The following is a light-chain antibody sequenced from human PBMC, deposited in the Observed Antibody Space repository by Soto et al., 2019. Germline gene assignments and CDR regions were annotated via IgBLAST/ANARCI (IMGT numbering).Light chain of an antibody. J-gene: IGKJ2*01. Sequence: EIVLTQSPGTLSLSPGERATLSCRASQSVNSKYLAWYQQKPGQAPRLLIYGTSSRATGIPDRFSGSGSGTEFPLSISRLEPEDFAVYYCQKYGASTWYTFGQGTKLEIK. V-gene: IGKV3-20*01. CDR3: QKYGASTWYT. CDR1: QSVNSKY. CDR2: GTS.